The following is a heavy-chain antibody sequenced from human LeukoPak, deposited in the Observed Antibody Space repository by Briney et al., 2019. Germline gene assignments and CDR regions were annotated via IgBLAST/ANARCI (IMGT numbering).Heavy chain of an antibody. CDR1: GGTFISYA. CDR3: AVKKIAAAGTIYFDY. CDR2: IIPIFGTA. Sequence: SVKVSCKASGGTFISYAISWVRQAPGQGLEWMGGIIPIFGTANYAQKFQGRVTITADESTSTAYMELSSLRSEDTAVYYCAVKKIAAAGTIYFDYWGQGTLVTVSS. V-gene: IGHV1-69*13. D-gene: IGHD6-13*01. J-gene: IGHJ4*02.